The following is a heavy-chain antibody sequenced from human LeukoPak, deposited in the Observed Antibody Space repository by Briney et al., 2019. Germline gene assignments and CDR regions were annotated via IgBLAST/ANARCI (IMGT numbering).Heavy chain of an antibody. V-gene: IGHV1-69*13. D-gene: IGHD2-2*01. Sequence: GASVKVSRKASGGTFSSYAISWVRQAPGQGLEWMGGIIPIFGTANYAQKFQGRVTITADESTSTAYMELSSLRSEDTAVYYCARECSSTSCFDYWGQGTLVTVSS. CDR1: GGTFSSYA. CDR2: IIPIFGTA. CDR3: ARECSSTSCFDY. J-gene: IGHJ4*02.